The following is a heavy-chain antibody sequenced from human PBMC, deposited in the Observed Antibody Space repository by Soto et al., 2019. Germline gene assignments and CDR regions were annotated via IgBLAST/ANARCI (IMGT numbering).Heavy chain of an antibody. D-gene: IGHD2-15*01. J-gene: IGHJ3*02. CDR3: ASDGQQLLLLRYAFDI. CDR2: ISSSSSTI. CDR1: GFTFSSYS. V-gene: IGHV3-48*01. Sequence: GGSLRLSCAASGFTFSSYSMNWVRQAPGKGLEWVSYISSSSSTIYYADSVKGRFTISRDNAKNSLYLQMNSLRAEDTAVYYCASDGQQLLLLRYAFDIWGPATILTLS.